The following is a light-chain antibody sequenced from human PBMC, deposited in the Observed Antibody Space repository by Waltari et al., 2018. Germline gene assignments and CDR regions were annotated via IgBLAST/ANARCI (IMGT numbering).Light chain of an antibody. CDR2: GAS. CDR3: QQYGSSPCT. V-gene: IGKV3-20*01. J-gene: IGKJ2*02. Sequence: EIVLTQSPGTLSLSPGERATLSCSASQSVRSSYLAWYQQKPGQAPRLLIYGASSRATGIPDRFSGSGSGTDFTLTMSRLEPEDFAVYYCQQYGSSPCTFGQGTKLEIK. CDR1: QSVRSSY.